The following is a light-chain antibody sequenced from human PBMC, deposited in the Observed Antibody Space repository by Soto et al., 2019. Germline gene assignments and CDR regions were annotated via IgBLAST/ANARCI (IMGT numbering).Light chain of an antibody. Sequence: EIQMTQSTSSLCASVGDRVTIXCRASQSCNIKINWYQQKTGEAPKLLIYCATSLQSGVPSRFSADGCGKDFIITISSLQPEDLAAYHCQLSDSSLTFGQGTRLEIK. CDR2: CAT. CDR1: QSCNIK. V-gene: IGKV1-39*01. CDR3: QLSDSSLT. J-gene: IGKJ5*01.